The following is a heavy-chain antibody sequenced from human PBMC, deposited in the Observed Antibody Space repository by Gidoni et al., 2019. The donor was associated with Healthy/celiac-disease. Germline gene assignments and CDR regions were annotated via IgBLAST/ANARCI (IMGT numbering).Heavy chain of an antibody. Sequence: EVQLLESGGGWVQPGGSLRLSCAASGFTFSSYAMSWVRQAPGKGLDWVAAIRGSCVSTYYADSVNGRFTISRDNSKNTLYLQMNSLRAEDTAVYYCAKDRGGSGSYYNHRSGWFDPWGQGTLVTVSS. D-gene: IGHD3-10*01. CDR3: AKDRGGSGSYYNHRSGWFDP. V-gene: IGHV3-23*01. CDR2: IRGSCVST. J-gene: IGHJ5*02. CDR1: GFTFSSYA.